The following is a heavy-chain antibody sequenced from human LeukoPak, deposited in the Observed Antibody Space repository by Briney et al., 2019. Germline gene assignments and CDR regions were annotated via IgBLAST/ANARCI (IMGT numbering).Heavy chain of an antibody. Sequence: GGSLRLSCAASGFTFDDYGMTWVRQAPGKGLEWVSGINWNGGDTGYADSVKGRFTISRDNAKNALYLQMNSLRAEDTALYYCARGLLVYYDSSGYYSNIGYWGQGTLVTVSS. CDR1: GFTFDDYG. D-gene: IGHD3-22*01. CDR3: ARGLLVYYDSSGYYSNIGY. CDR2: INWNGGDT. V-gene: IGHV3-20*04. J-gene: IGHJ4*02.